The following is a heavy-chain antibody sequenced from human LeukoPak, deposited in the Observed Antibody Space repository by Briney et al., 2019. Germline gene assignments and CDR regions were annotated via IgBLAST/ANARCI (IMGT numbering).Heavy chain of an antibody. Sequence: ASVKVSCKASGYTFTGYYMHWVRQAPGQGLEWMGWISPNSGGTNYAQKFQGRVTMTRDTSISTAYMELRSLRSDDTAVYYCARDSSGYYYYYYGMDVWGQGTTVTVSS. CDR2: ISPNSGGT. CDR3: ARDSSGYYYYYYGMDV. CDR1: GYTFTGYY. J-gene: IGHJ6*02. D-gene: IGHD3-22*01. V-gene: IGHV1-2*02.